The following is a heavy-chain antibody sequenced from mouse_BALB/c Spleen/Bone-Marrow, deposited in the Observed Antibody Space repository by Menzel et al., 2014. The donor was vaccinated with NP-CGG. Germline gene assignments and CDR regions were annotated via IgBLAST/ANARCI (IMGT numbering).Heavy chain of an antibody. CDR1: GYAFTNYL. V-gene: IGHV1-54*03. J-gene: IGHJ2*01. D-gene: IGHD1-1*01. Sequence: LVGSGAELVRPGTSVKVSCKASGYAFTNYLIEWVKQRPGQGLEWIGVINPGSGGTNYNEKFKGKATLTADKSSSTAYMQFSSLTSDDSAVYFCARSYYGSPYFDYWGQGTTLTVSS. CDR2: INPGSGGT. CDR3: ARSYYGSPYFDY.